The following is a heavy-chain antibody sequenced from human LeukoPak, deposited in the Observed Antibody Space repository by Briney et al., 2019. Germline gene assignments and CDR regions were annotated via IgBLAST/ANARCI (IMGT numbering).Heavy chain of an antibody. CDR3: ARMGELLGLVSDY. D-gene: IGHD1-26*01. J-gene: IGHJ4*02. Sequence: KPSETLSLTCTVSGGSISSSSYYWGWIRQPPGKGLEWIGSIYYSGSTYYNPSLKSRVTISVDTSKNQFSLKLSSVTAADTAVYYCARMGELLGLVSDYWGQGTLVTVSS. CDR2: IYYSGST. CDR1: GGSISSSSYY. V-gene: IGHV4-39*01.